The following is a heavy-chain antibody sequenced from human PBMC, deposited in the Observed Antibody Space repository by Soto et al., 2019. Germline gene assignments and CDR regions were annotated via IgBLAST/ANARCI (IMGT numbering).Heavy chain of an antibody. D-gene: IGHD3-3*01. CDR3: ARTYYDFWSGYYRSDAFDI. CDR2: IYYSGST. Sequence: QLQLQESGPGLVKPSETLSLTCTVSGGSISSSSYYWGWIRQPPGKGLEWIGSIYYSGSTYYNPSRKSRVTISVDTSKNQFSLKLSSVTAADTAVYYCARTYYDFWSGYYRSDAFDIWGQGTMVTVSS. V-gene: IGHV4-39*01. J-gene: IGHJ3*02. CDR1: GGSISSSSYY.